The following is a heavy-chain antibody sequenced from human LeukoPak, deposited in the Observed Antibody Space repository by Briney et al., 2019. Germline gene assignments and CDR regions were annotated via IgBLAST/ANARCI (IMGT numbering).Heavy chain of an antibody. Sequence: GSLRLSCSASGFTFSSFAMHWVRQAPGKGLEYVSAISSNGDNTYYVDSVKGRFTISRDNSKNTLYLQMNRLTAEDTAVYHCARERNAFDIWGQGTMVIVSS. CDR2: ISSNGDNT. J-gene: IGHJ3*02. V-gene: IGHV3-64*04. CDR1: GFTFSSFA. CDR3: ARERNAFDI.